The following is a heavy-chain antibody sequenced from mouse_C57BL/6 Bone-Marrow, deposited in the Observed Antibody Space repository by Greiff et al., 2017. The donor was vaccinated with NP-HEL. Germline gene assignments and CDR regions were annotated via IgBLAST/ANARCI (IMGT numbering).Heavy chain of an antibody. D-gene: IGHD1-1*01. J-gene: IGHJ3*01. CDR2: INPSTGGT. CDR1: GYSFTGYY. Sequence: EVKLLESGPELVKPGASVKISCKASGYSFTGYYMNWVKQSPEKSLEWIGEINPSTGGTTYNQKFKAKATLTVDKSSSTAYMQLKSLTSEDSAVYYCARTTVVERAWFAYWGQGTLVTVSA. CDR3: ARTTVVERAWFAY. V-gene: IGHV1-42*01.